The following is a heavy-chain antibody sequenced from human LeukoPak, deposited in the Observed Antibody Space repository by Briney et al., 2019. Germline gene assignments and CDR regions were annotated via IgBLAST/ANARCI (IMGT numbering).Heavy chain of an antibody. J-gene: IGHJ4*02. CDR2: ISSSGSTI. CDR3: ASLVTGILGIDY. Sequence: PGRSLRLSCEASGFTFINYEMNWVRQAPGKGLEWLSYISSSGSTIYYADSVKGRFTISRDNAKNSLYLQMNSLRAEDTAVYFFASLVTGILGIDYWGQGTLVTVSS. CDR1: GFTFINYE. D-gene: IGHD2-21*02. V-gene: IGHV3-48*03.